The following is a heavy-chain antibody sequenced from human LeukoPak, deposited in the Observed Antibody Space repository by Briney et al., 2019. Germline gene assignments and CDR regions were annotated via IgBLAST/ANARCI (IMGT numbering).Heavy chain of an antibody. D-gene: IGHD3-3*01. CDR1: GYTFSSYW. CDR3: TRQNDFRLDY. Sequence: GESLKISCKGSGYTFSSYWIGWVRQMPGKGLEWMGIIYPGDSDTRYSPSLQGQVTISVDTSIGTAYLQWSSLKASDTAIYYCTRQNDFRLDYWGQGTLVTVSS. CDR2: IYPGDSDT. J-gene: IGHJ4*02. V-gene: IGHV5-51*01.